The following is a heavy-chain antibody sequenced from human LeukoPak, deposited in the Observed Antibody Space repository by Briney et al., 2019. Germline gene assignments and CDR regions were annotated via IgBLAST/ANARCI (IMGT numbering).Heavy chain of an antibody. D-gene: IGHD1-7*01. CDR2: ISAYNGNT. V-gene: IGHV1-18*01. CDR1: GYTFTSYG. J-gene: IGHJ5*02. Sequence: GASVKVSCKASGYTFTSYGISWVRQAPGQGLEWMGWISAYNGNTNYAQKLQGRVTMTTDTSTSTAYMELRSLRSEDTAVYYCARDSNWNYEGWWFDPWGQGTLVTVSS. CDR3: ARDSNWNYEGWWFDP.